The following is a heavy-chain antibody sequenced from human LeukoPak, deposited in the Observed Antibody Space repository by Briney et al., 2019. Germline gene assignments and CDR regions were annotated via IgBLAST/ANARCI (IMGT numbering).Heavy chain of an antibody. CDR1: GGSISSGGYY. D-gene: IGHD3-22*01. CDR2: IYYSGST. V-gene: IGHV4-31*03. J-gene: IGHJ3*02. Sequence: SETLSLTCTVSGGSISSGGYYWSWIRQHPGKGLEWIGYIYYSGSTYYNPSLKSRVTISVDTSKNQFSLKLSSVTAADTAVYYCARAPHYYDSSGHFLGAFDIWGQGTMVTVSS. CDR3: ARAPHYYDSSGHFLGAFDI.